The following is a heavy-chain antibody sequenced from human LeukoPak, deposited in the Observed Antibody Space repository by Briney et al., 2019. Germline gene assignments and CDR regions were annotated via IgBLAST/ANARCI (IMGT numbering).Heavy chain of an antibody. J-gene: IGHJ3*02. V-gene: IGHV4-34*01. CDR3: ARDRTVLRYFDWLSLGAFDI. CDR1: GGSFSGYY. D-gene: IGHD3-9*01. Sequence: SETLSLTCAVYGGSFSGYYWSWIRQPPGKGLEWIGEINHSGSTNYNPSLKSRVTISVDTSKNQLSLKLSSVTAADTAVYYCARDRTVLRYFDWLSLGAFDIWGQGTMVTVSS. CDR2: INHSGST.